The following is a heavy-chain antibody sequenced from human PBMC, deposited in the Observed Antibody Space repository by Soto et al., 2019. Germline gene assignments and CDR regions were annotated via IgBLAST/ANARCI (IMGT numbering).Heavy chain of an antibody. J-gene: IGHJ6*02. Sequence: SVKVSCKASGGTFSSYAISWVRQAPGQGLEWMGGIIPIFGTANYAQKFQGRVTITADESTSTAYMELSSLRSEDTAVYYCARGDFGNAVAGTAYYYYGMDVWGQGTTVTVSS. V-gene: IGHV1-69*13. CDR2: IIPIFGTA. CDR3: ARGDFGNAVAGTAYYYYGMDV. D-gene: IGHD6-19*01. CDR1: GGTFSSYA.